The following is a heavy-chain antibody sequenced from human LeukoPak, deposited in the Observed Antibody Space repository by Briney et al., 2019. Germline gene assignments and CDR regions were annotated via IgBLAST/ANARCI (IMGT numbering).Heavy chain of an antibody. CDR3: ARDRAEADRRYFDL. CDR2: ISSTGDII. D-gene: IGHD6-19*01. Sequence: GGSLRLSCAAAGFTFSSYEMNCVRQAPGKGLEWVSYISSTGDIIYYADSVKGRFTISRDNAKNSLFLQMNSLRAEDTAVYYCARDRAEADRRYFDLWGRGTLVTVSS. CDR1: GFTFSSYE. J-gene: IGHJ2*01. V-gene: IGHV3-48*03.